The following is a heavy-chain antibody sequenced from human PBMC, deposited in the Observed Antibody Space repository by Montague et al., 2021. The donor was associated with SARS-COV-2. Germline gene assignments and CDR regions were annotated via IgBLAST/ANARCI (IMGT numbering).Heavy chain of an antibody. CDR1: GGSISSSNYY. D-gene: IGHD5-12*01. CDR3: ARRGRKLLPVATTIGGFDI. CDR2: IYDSGST. Sequence: SETLSLTCTVSGGSISSSNYYWDWIRQPPGKGLEWIRSIYDSGSTSYNPSLKSRVTLSVDTFKNHCSLKLSSVTAADTAVYYCARRGRKLLPVATTIGGFDIWGQGTMVTVSS. V-gene: IGHV4-39*02. J-gene: IGHJ3*02.